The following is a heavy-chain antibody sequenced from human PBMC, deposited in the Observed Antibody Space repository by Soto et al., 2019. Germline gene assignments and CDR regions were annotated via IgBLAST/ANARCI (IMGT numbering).Heavy chain of an antibody. CDR1: GYTFTRYD. CDR2: MSPNSGNT. V-gene: IGHV1-8*01. Sequence: QVQLVQSGAEVKKPGASVKVSCKAPGYTFTRYDINWVRQATGQGLEWMGWMSPNSGNTGYAQKFQGRVTMTRNTSISTAYMELSSLRSDDTAVYYCARGGDWFDPWGQGTLVTVSS. J-gene: IGHJ5*02. D-gene: IGHD3-10*01. CDR3: ARGGDWFDP.